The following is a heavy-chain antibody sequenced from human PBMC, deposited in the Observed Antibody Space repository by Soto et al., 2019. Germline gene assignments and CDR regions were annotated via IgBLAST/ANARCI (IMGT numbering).Heavy chain of an antibody. Sequence: SETLSLTCAVYGGSFSGYYWSWIRQPPGKGLEWIGEINHSGSTNYNPSLKSRVTISVDTSKNQFSLKLSSVTAADTAVYYCERRGRHGYRHHWLDPWGQGTLVTVSS. CDR1: GGSFSGYY. J-gene: IGHJ5*02. CDR2: INHSGST. V-gene: IGHV4-34*01. D-gene: IGHD5-18*01. CDR3: ERRGRHGYRHHWLDP.